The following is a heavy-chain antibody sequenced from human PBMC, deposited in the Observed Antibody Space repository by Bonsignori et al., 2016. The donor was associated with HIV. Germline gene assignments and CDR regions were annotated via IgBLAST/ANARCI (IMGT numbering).Heavy chain of an antibody. D-gene: IGHD1-26*01. CDR2: IYHSGST. V-gene: IGHV4-38-2*01. CDR3: ASGSYNGYFQH. Sequence: SQTLSLTCAVSGYSISSGYYWGWIRQPPGKGLEWIGSIYHSGSTYYNPSLKSRVTISVDTSKNQFSLKLSSVTAADTAVYYCASGSYNGYFQHWGQGTLVTVSS. CDR1: GYSISSGYY. J-gene: IGHJ1*01.